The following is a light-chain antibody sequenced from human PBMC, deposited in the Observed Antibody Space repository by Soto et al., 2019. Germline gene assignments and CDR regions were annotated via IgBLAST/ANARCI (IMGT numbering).Light chain of an antibody. J-gene: IGLJ1*01. Sequence: QSALTQPASVSGSPGQSITISCTGTSSDVGGYNFVSWYQHHPGKAPKLMIYEVSNRPSGVSTRFSGSKSGNTASLTISGLQAEDEADYYCSSHTSSSTRVFGNGTKLTVL. CDR3: SSHTSSSTRV. CDR2: EVS. CDR1: SSDVGGYNF. V-gene: IGLV2-14*01.